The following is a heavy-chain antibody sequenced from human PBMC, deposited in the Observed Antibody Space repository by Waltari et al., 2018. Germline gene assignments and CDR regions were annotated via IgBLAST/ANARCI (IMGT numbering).Heavy chain of an antibody. J-gene: IGHJ3*02. CDR1: GYSISSGYY. CDR2: IYHSGST. D-gene: IGHD3-3*01. Sequence: QVQLQESGPGLVKPSETLSLTCAVSGYSISSGYYWGWIRRPPGKGLEWIGSIYHSGSTYYNPSLKSRVTISVDTSKNQFSLKLSSVTAADTAVYYCARGGPFLFGVVISHAFDIWGQGTMVTVSS. V-gene: IGHV4-38-2*01. CDR3: ARGGPFLFGVVISHAFDI.